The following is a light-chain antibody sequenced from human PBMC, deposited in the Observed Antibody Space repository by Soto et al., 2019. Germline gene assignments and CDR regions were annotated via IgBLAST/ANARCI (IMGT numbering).Light chain of an antibody. J-gene: IGKJ4*01. Sequence: DIVMTHSPDSLAVSLVERGPISXXSIQXVLYSSNNKNYLAWYQQKPGQPPNXXISWASTRESGVPDRFIGSGAGTDFTLTISSLQAEDVAVYYCQQYYGTPRTFGGGTKVDIK. CDR2: WAS. V-gene: IGKV4-1*01. CDR1: QXVLYSSNNKNY. CDR3: QQYYGTPRT.